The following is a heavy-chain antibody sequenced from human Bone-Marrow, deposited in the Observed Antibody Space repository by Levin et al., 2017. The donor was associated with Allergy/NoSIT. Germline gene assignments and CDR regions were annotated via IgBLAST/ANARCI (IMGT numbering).Heavy chain of an antibody. CDR1: GFPFSSYG. CDR3: AKGGPTELEPFDY. D-gene: IGHD1-1*01. V-gene: IGHV3-30*18. Sequence: LSLTCAASGFPFSSYGMHWVRQAPGKGLEWVAVISYDGSNKYYADSVKGRFTISRDNSKNTLYLQMNSLRAEDTAVYYCAKGGPTELEPFDYWGQGTLVTVSS. J-gene: IGHJ4*02. CDR2: ISYDGSNK.